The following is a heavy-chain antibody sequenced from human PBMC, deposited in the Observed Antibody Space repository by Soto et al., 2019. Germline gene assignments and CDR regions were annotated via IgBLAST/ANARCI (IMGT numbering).Heavy chain of an antibody. D-gene: IGHD5-18*01. Sequence: PSETLSLTCTVSGGSISSNSYYWGWIRQPPGKGLEWIGSVYYSGSTYYNPSLKSRVTISVDTSKNQFSLKLSSVTAADTAVYYCARLGYSYGYYFDYWGLGTLVTVSS. J-gene: IGHJ4*02. CDR3: ARLGYSYGYYFDY. CDR2: VYYSGST. V-gene: IGHV4-39*01. CDR1: GGSISSNSYY.